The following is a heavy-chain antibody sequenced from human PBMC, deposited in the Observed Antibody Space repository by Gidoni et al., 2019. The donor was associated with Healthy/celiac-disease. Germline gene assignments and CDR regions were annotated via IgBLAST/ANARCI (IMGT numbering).Heavy chain of an antibody. D-gene: IGHD4-17*01. CDR3: AKGTTEKGSDFQH. CDR2: ISWNSGSI. Sequence: EVQLVESGGVLVQPGRSLRLSWAASGLTFDDYAMHWVRQATGKGLEWVSGISWNSGSIGYADSVKGRFTISRDNAKNSLYLQMNSLRAEDTALYYCAKGTTEKGSDFQHWGQGTLVTVSS. V-gene: IGHV3-9*01. J-gene: IGHJ1*01. CDR1: GLTFDDYA.